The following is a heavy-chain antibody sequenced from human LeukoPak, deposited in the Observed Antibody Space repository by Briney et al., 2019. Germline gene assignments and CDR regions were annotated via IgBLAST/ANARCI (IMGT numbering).Heavy chain of an antibody. CDR3: ARGTLEYSSSSGAGEFDY. D-gene: IGHD6-6*01. Sequence: PGRSLRLSCAASGFTFSSYAMHWVRQAPGKGLEWVAVISYDGSNKYYADSVKGRFTISRDNSKNTLYLQMNSLRAEDTAVYYCARGTLEYSSSSGAGEFDYWGQGTLVTVSS. CDR1: GFTFSSYA. J-gene: IGHJ4*02. V-gene: IGHV3-30-3*01. CDR2: ISYDGSNK.